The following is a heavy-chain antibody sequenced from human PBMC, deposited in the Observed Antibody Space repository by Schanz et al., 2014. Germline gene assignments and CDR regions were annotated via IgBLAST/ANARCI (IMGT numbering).Heavy chain of an antibody. CDR1: GFTFSSYA. J-gene: IGHJ4*02. Sequence: QEPLVESGGGLVKPGGSLRLSCSASGFTFSSYAMHWVRQASGKGLEYVSAITRSGGGTYYSDSVKGRFTISRDNSKNTLYLQMNSLRAEDTSVYFCASPSGYSDYGTYFDFWGQGTLVTVSS. V-gene: IGHV3-64*04. CDR2: ITRSGGGT. CDR3: ASPSGYSDYGTYFDF. D-gene: IGHD5-12*01.